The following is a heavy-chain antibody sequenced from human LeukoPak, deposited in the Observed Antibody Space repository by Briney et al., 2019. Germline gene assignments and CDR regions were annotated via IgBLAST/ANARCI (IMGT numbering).Heavy chain of an antibody. CDR3: ASSIRDNIAH. CDR2: IIPILGIA. CDR1: GGTFSSYA. Sequence: SVKVSRKASGGTFSSYAISWVRQAPGQGLEWMGRIIPILGIANYAQKFQGRVTITADKSTSTAYMELSSLRSEDTAVYYCASSIRDNIAHWGQGTLVTVSS. V-gene: IGHV1-69*04. D-gene: IGHD2/OR15-2a*01. J-gene: IGHJ4*02.